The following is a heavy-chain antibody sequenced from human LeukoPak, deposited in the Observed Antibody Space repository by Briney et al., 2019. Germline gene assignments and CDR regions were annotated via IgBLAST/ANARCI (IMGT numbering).Heavy chain of an antibody. Sequence: SEILSLTCTVSGYSISGGYYWGWIRQPPGKGLEWIGSIYHSGSTYYNPSLKSRVTISVDTAKTQCSLRLSSVTAADTAVYYCARPAGDSYFDYWGQGTLVTVSS. CDR1: GYSISGGYY. J-gene: IGHJ4*02. V-gene: IGHV4-38-2*02. CDR2: IYHSGST. D-gene: IGHD3-10*01. CDR3: ARPAGDSYFDY.